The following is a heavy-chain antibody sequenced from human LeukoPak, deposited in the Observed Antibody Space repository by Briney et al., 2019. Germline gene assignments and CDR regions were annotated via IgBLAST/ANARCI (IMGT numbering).Heavy chain of an antibody. V-gene: IGHV3-21*01. CDR3: AREGYSSSPGFYWYFDL. CDR1: GGSFSGYY. J-gene: IGHJ2*01. CDR2: ISSSSSYI. D-gene: IGHD6-6*01. Sequence: ETLSLTCAVYGGSFSGYYWSWVRQAPGKGLEWVSSISSSSSYIYYADSVKGRFTISRDNSKNTLYLQMNSLRAEDTAVYYCAREGYSSSPGFYWYFDLWGRGTLVTVSS.